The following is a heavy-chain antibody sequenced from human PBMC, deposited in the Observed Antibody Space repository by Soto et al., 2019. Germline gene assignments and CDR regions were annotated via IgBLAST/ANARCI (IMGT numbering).Heavy chain of an antibody. CDR3: ARGARASYDFWGGFIDY. D-gene: IGHD3-3*01. Sequence: QVQLVQSGAEVKKPGASVKVSCEASGYTFTNFDINWVRQATGQGLEWMGWMNPNSGNTGYAQKFQGRVTMTRNTSKSTAYIELSSLRSEDTAVYYCARGARASYDFWGGFIDYWGQGTLVTVSS. V-gene: IGHV1-8*01. CDR2: MNPNSGNT. J-gene: IGHJ4*02. CDR1: GYTFTNFD.